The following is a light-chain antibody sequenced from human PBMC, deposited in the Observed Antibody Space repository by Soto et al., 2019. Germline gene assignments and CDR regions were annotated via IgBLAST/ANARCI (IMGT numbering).Light chain of an antibody. CDR1: QSISSY. CDR2: DAS. V-gene: IGKV3-11*01. J-gene: IGKJ4*01. CDR3: QHRSNWPLT. Sequence: EIVLTQSPATLSLSPGERATLSCRASQSISSYLGWYQQKPSQAPRLLIYDASNRATGIPARFSGSGSGTDFTLTISNLEPEDFAVYYCQHRSNWPLTFGGGTKVEIK.